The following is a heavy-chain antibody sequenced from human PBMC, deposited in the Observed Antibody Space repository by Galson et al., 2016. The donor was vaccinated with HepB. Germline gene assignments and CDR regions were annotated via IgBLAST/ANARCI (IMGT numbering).Heavy chain of an antibody. V-gene: IGHV4-4*02. CDR2: IYLSGRT. D-gene: IGHD3-10*01. J-gene: IGHJ4*02. CDR3: ISESLVN. Sequence: SETLSLTCAVSGGSIISNNWCSWVRQPPGKGLEWIGEIYLSGRTSYNTSLMSRLSISMDKSQKQFYLTLTSVTAAATAVYYCISESLVNWGQGVLVTVSS. CDR1: GGSIISNNW.